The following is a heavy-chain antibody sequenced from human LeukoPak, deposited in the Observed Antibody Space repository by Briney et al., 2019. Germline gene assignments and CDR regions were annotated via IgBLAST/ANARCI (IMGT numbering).Heavy chain of an antibody. CDR1: GFTFSSYW. Sequence: GGSLRLSCAASGFTFSSYWMSWVRQAPGKGLEWVANIKQDGSEKYYVDSVRGRFTISRDNAKNSLFLQMNSLRAEDTAVYYCARGPAAGNLLGYWGQGTLVTVSS. CDR3: ARGPAAGNLLGY. D-gene: IGHD6-19*01. V-gene: IGHV3-7*01. CDR2: IKQDGSEK. J-gene: IGHJ4*02.